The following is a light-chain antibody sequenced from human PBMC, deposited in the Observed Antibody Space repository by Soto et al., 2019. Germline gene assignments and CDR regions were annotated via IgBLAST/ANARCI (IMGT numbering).Light chain of an antibody. V-gene: IGLV2-14*03. CDR3: SSYTSSGTV. CDR2: DVS. CDR1: SSDVGGYNY. Sequence: QSALTQPASVSGSPGQSITISCTGTSSDVGGYNYVSWFQLHSGKAPKLIIFDVSDRPSGVSNRFSGSKSGNTASLTISGLQAEDEADYYCSSYTSSGTVFGTGTKLTVL. J-gene: IGLJ1*01.